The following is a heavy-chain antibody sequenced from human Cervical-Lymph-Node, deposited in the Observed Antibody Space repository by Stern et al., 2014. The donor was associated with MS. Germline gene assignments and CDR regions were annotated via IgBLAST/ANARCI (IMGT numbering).Heavy chain of an antibody. CDR2: IDWNGDE. J-gene: IGHJ4*02. D-gene: IGHD1-26*01. CDR1: GFSLNTNKMR. CDR3: ARMTPKSGATNFDY. V-gene: IGHV2-70*04. Sequence: ITLKESGPALLRPTQTLTLTCTFSGFSLNTNKMRVNWIRQPPGKGLEWLARIDWNGDEFYNTSLRTRLAVSKDTSNNQVVLTMTNMDPVDTATYFCARMTPKSGATNFDYWGPGMLVTVSS.